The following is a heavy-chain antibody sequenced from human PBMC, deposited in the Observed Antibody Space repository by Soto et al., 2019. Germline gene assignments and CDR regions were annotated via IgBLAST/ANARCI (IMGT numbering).Heavy chain of an antibody. Sequence: GGALRLSCADSGFTFSSDWMSWVRQAPGKGLEWVANIKQDGSEKYYVDSVKGRFTISRDNAKNSLYLQMNSLRAEDTAIYHCARDLKARGWASYYYYYGVDVWGQATTVTVSS. CDR2: IKQDGSEK. D-gene: IGHD3-16*01. V-gene: IGHV3-7*03. CDR1: GFTFSSDW. CDR3: ARDLKARGWASYYYYYGVDV. J-gene: IGHJ6*02.